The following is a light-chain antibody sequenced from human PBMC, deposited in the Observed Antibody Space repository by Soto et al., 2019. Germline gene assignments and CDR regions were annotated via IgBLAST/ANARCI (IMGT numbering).Light chain of an antibody. V-gene: IGLV1-40*01. CDR2: GNS. CDR3: QSYDSSLSGWV. J-gene: IGLJ3*02. Sequence: QSVLTQPPSVSGAPGQRVTISCTGSSSNIGAGYGVHWYQQLPGTAPKLLIYGNSIRPSGVPDRFSGSKSGTSASLAITGLRAEDEADYYCQSYDSSLSGWVFGGGTKLTVL. CDR1: SSNIGAGYG.